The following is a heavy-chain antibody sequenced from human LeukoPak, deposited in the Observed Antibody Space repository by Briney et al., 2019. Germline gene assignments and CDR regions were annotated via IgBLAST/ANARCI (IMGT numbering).Heavy chain of an antibody. CDR3: ARHGGESIVAMILHAFDI. Sequence: PSETLSLTCTVSGGSISSYSWSWIRQPPGKGLEWIGSIYYSGSTNYNPSLKSRVTTSVDTSKNQFSLKLSSVTAADTAVYYCARHGGESIVAMILHAFDIWGQGTMVTVSS. CDR1: GGSISSYS. CDR2: IYYSGST. V-gene: IGHV4-59*08. J-gene: IGHJ3*02. D-gene: IGHD5-12*01.